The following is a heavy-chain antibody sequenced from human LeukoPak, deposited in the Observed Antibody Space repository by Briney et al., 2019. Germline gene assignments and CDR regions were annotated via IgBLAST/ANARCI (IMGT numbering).Heavy chain of an antibody. CDR2: IYPGDSHT. CDR1: GFYFNTYW. V-gene: IGHV5-51*01. Sequence: GESLKISCKGSGFYFNTYWIGWVRQMPGKGLDWMGVIYPGDSHTRYSASFQGQVIISADTSFSTAYLQWSSLKASDTAMYYCARLAAAAYLDTFDIWGQGTRVTVSS. D-gene: IGHD6-13*01. CDR3: ARLAAAAYLDTFDI. J-gene: IGHJ3*02.